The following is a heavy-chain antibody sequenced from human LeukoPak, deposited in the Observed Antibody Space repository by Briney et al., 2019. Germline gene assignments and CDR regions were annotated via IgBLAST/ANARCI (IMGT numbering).Heavy chain of an antibody. CDR2: INPNSGGT. D-gene: IGHD6-13*01. J-gene: IGHJ5*02. CDR1: GYTFTGYY. Sequence: ASVKVSCKASGYTFTGYYMHWVRQAPGQGLEWMGWINPNSGGTNYAQKFQGRVTMTRDTSISTAYMELSRLRSDDTAVYYCARDGSSRNNWFDPWGQGTLVTVSS. V-gene: IGHV1-2*02. CDR3: ARDGSSRNNWFDP.